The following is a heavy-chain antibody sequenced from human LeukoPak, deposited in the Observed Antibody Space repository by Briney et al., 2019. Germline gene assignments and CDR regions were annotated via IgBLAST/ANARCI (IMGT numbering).Heavy chain of an antibody. CDR2: IYYSGST. Sequence: SETLSLTCTVSGGSISSSSYYWGWIRQPPGKGLEWIGSIYYSGSTYYNPSLKSRVTISVDTSKNQFSLKLSSVTAADTAVYYCARARCGFDYWGQGTLVTVSS. CDR1: GGSISSSSYY. V-gene: IGHV4-39*07. CDR3: ARARCGFDY. J-gene: IGHJ4*02. D-gene: IGHD2-21*01.